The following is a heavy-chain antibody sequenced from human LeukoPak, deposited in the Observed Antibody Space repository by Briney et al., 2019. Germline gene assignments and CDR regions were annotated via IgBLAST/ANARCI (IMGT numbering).Heavy chain of an antibody. V-gene: IGHV3-11*04. CDR3: ARDQATGIVVVPAATN. CDR2: ISSSGSTI. J-gene: IGHJ4*02. Sequence: GGSLRLSCAASGFTFSDYYMRWIRQAPGKGLEWVSYISSSGSTIYYADSVKGRFTISRDNAKNSLYLQMNSLRAEDTAVYYCARDQATGIVVVPAATNWGQGTLVTVSS. D-gene: IGHD2-2*01. CDR1: GFTFSDYY.